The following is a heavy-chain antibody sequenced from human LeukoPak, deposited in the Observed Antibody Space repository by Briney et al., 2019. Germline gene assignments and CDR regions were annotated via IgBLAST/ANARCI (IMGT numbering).Heavy chain of an antibody. D-gene: IGHD7-27*01. Sequence: SETLSLTCTVSGGSVSSGSNYWSWIRQPPGKGLEWIGYIYYSGSTNYNPSLKSRVTISVDTSKNQFSLKLSSVTAADTAVYYCARGSNWGDYWGQGAVVTVSS. CDR2: IYYSGST. CDR1: GGSVSSGSNY. V-gene: IGHV4-61*01. J-gene: IGHJ4*02. CDR3: ARGSNWGDY.